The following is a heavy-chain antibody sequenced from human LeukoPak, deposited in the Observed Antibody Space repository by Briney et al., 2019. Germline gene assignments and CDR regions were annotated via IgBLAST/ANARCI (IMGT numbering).Heavy chain of an antibody. V-gene: IGHV3-21*01. CDR2: ISSSSSYI. Sequence: GGSLRLSCAASGFTFSSYSMNWVRQAPGKGLEWVSSISSSSSYIYYADSVKGRFTISRDNAKNSLYLQMNSLRAEDTAVYYCARDQVAGDATYYYGMDVWGQGTTVTVSS. CDR1: GFTFSSYS. CDR3: ARDQVAGDATYYYGMDV. J-gene: IGHJ6*02. D-gene: IGHD6-19*01.